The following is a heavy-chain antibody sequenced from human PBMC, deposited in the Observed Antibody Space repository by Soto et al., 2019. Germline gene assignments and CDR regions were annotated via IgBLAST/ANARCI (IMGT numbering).Heavy chain of an antibody. Sequence: ASVKVSCKASGGTFSSYAISWVRQAPGQGLEWMGGIIPIFGTANYAQKFQGRVTITADESTSTAYMELSSLRSEDTAVYYCARFYDSSGYYPGWWFDPWGQGTLVTVSS. V-gene: IGHV1-69*13. J-gene: IGHJ5*02. CDR2: IIPIFGTA. CDR1: GGTFSSYA. D-gene: IGHD3-22*01. CDR3: ARFYDSSGYYPGWWFDP.